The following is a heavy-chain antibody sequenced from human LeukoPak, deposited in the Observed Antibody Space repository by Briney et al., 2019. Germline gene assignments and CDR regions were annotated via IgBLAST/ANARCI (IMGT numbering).Heavy chain of an antibody. D-gene: IGHD2-21*02. J-gene: IGHJ4*02. V-gene: IGHV3-30*02. CDR2: IRYDGSNK. CDR1: GFTFSSYG. Sequence: PGGSLRLSCAASGFTFSSYGMHWVRQAPGKGLEWVAFIRYDGSNKYYADSVKGRFTISRDNSKNTLYLQMNSLRAEDTAVYYCAKGAKNAPKGVCGGDCHYGGYYYDWGQGTLVTVSS. CDR3: AKGAKNAPKGVCGGDCHYGGYYYD.